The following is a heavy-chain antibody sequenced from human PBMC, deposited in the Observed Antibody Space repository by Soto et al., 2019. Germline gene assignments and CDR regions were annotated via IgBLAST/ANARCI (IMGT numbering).Heavy chain of an antibody. CDR3: AREGYRRGLDY. D-gene: IGHD1-1*01. CDR1: GFTFSSYG. V-gene: IGHV3-33*01. Sequence: QVQLVESGGGVVQPGRSLRLSCAASGFTFSSYGMHWVRQAPGKGLEWVAVIWYDGSNKYYADSVKGRFTISRDNSKNTLYLQMNSLRAEDTAVYYCAREGYRRGLDYWGQGTLVTVSS. J-gene: IGHJ4*02. CDR2: IWYDGSNK.